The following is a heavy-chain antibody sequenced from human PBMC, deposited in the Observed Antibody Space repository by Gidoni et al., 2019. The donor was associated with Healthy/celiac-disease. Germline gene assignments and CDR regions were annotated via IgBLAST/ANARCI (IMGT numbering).Heavy chain of an antibody. CDR2: ISSSSSYI. J-gene: IGHJ6*03. Sequence: EVQLVESGGGLVKPGGSLRLSRAASGCTFSRYSMNWVRQAPGKGLGGVSSISSSSSYIYYADSVKGRFTISRDNANNSLYLQMNSLRAEDTAVYYCAREPQYCSSTSCLYYYMDVWGKGTTVTVSS. D-gene: IGHD2-2*01. V-gene: IGHV3-21*01. CDR1: GCTFSRYS. CDR3: AREPQYCSSTSCLYYYMDV.